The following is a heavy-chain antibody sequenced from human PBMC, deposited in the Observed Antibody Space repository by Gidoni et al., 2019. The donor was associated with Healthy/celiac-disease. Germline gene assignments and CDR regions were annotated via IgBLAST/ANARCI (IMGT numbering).Heavy chain of an antibody. CDR2: MNPNSGNT. J-gene: IGHJ6*02. CDR1: GYTFTSYD. V-gene: IGHV1-8*01. Sequence: QVQLVQSGAAVKKPGASVKVSCKASGYTFTSYDINWVRQATGQGLEWMGWMNPNSGNTGYAQKFQGRVTMTRNTSISTAYMELSSLRSEDTAVYYCARGGVDIVATNHYYYYGMDVWGQGTTVTVSS. D-gene: IGHD5-12*01. CDR3: ARGGVDIVATNHYYYYGMDV.